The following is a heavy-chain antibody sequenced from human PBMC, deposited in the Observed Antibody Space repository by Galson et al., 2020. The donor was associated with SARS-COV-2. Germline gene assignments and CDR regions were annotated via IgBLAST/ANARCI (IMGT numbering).Heavy chain of an antibody. D-gene: IGHD6-19*01. V-gene: IGHV1-46*01. CDR3: ARVAPPTVAGRDYYYYYGMDV. CDR1: GYTFTSYY. Sequence: ASVKVSCKASGYTFTSYYMHWVRQAPGQGLEWMGIINPSGGSTSYAQKFQGRVTMTRDTSTSTVYMELSSLRSEDTAVYYCARVAPPTVAGRDYYYYYGMDVWGQGTTVTVSS. J-gene: IGHJ6*02. CDR2: INPSGGST.